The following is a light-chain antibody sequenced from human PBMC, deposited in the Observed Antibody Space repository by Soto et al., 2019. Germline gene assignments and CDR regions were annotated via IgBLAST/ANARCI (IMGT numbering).Light chain of an antibody. CDR3: QTWGTGIHDYV. J-gene: IGLJ1*01. CDR2: LNSDGSH. CDR1: SGHSSYA. Sequence: QLVLTQSPSASASLGASVKLTCTLSSGHSSYAIAWHQQQPEKGPRYLMKLNSDGSHSKGDGIPDRFSGSSSGAERYLTISSLQSEDEADYDCQTWGTGIHDYVFGTGTKLTVL. V-gene: IGLV4-69*01.